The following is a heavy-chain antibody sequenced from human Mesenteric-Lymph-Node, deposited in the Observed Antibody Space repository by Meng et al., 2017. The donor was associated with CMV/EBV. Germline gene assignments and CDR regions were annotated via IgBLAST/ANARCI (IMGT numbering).Heavy chain of an antibody. D-gene: IGHD2-2*01. CDR3: ARGTYQLVYDQ. V-gene: IGHV4-38-2*01. Sequence: SETLSLTCAVYGWSFSGYYRSWIRQPPGKGLEWIGSIYHSGSTYYNPSLKSRVTISVDTSKNQFFLKLISVTAADTAVYYCARGTYQLVYDQWGQGTLVTVSS. CDR1: GWSFSGYY. CDR2: IYHSGST. J-gene: IGHJ5*02.